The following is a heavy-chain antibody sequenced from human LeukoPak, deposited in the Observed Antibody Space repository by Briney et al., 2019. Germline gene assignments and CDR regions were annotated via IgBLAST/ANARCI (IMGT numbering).Heavy chain of an antibody. CDR3: AKVSERLATISNFDY. CDR1: GFTFSSYG. Sequence: GRSLRLSCAASGFTFSSYGMHWVHQAPGKGLEWVAVISYDGSNKYYADSVKGRFTISRDNSKNTLYLQMNSLRAEDTAVYYCAKVSERLATISNFDYWGQGTLVTGSS. CDR2: ISYDGSNK. J-gene: IGHJ4*02. D-gene: IGHD5-12*01. V-gene: IGHV3-30*18.